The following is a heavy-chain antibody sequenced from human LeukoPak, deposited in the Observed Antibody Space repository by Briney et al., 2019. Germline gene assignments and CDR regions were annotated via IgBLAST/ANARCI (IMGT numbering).Heavy chain of an antibody. CDR1: GGSISNYY. CDR3: ARGSGWYFY. J-gene: IGHJ4*02. V-gene: IGHV4-59*01. Sequence: SETLSLTCTVSGGSISNYYWSWVRQPPGKGLEWIGYIYYSGTTNYNPSLESRVTISVDTSKNQFSLNLSSVTAADTAVYYCARGSGWYFYWGQGTLVTVSS. D-gene: IGHD6-19*01. CDR2: IYYSGTT.